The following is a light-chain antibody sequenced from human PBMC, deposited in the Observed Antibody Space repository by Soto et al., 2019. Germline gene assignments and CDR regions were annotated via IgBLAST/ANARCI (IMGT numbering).Light chain of an antibody. Sequence: DLQMTQSPSTLSASLGDSVTITCRASQSISSWLAWYHQKPWKAPKLMIYKAYSLESGVPSTFRGSGSGTEFTLTISSLQPDDFATYYCQQYNSYSTWTCGQGTKVDI. J-gene: IGKJ1*01. CDR2: KAY. CDR3: QQYNSYSTWT. V-gene: IGKV1-5*03. CDR1: QSISSW.